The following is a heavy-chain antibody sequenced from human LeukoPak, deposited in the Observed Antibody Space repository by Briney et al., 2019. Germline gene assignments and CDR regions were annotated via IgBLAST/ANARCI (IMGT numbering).Heavy chain of an antibody. CDR3: AKEYDSGGYGAYFDY. J-gene: IGHJ4*02. D-gene: IGHD3-10*01. V-gene: IGHV3-23*01. CDR2: ISGSGGST. Sequence: GGSLRLSCAASGFTFSGYAMSWVRQTPGKGLEWVSAISGSGGSTYYADSVKGRFTLSRDNSRNTLDLQMNSLGPEDTAVYYCAKEYDSGGYGAYFDYWGQGTLVTVSS. CDR1: GFTFSGYA.